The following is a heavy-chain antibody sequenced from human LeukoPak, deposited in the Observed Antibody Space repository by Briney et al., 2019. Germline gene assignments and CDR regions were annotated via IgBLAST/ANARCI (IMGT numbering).Heavy chain of an antibody. D-gene: IGHD3-3*01. CDR1: GGSFSGYY. V-gene: IGHV4-59*10. Sequence: SETLSLTCAVYGGSFSGYYWSWIRQPAGKGLEWIGRIYTSGSTNYNPSLKSRVTISVDTSKNQFSLKLSSVTAADTAVYYCARAPGVALNNWFDPWGQGTLVTVSS. J-gene: IGHJ5*02. CDR2: IYTSGST. CDR3: ARAPGVALNNWFDP.